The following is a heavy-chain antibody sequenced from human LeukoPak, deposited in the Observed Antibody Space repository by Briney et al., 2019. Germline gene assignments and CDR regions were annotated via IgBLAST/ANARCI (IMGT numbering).Heavy chain of an antibody. J-gene: IGHJ5*02. CDR2: ISGSGGST. V-gene: IGHV3-23*01. CDR1: GFTFSSYA. Sequence: GGSLRLSCAASGFTFSSYAMSWVRQAPGKGLEWVSAISGSGGSTYYADSVKGRFAISRDNSKNTLYLQMNSLRAEDTAVYYCANLLSARSGDPWGQGTLVTVSS. CDR3: ANLLSARSGDP. D-gene: IGHD2-15*01.